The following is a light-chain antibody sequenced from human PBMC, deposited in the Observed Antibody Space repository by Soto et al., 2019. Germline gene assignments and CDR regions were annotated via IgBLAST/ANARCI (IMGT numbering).Light chain of an antibody. CDR1: HSVTSN. CDR3: QQYNNWPPIT. Sequence: EIVMTQSPATLSVSPGERVTLHCRASHSVTSNLAWYQHKPGQSPRLLIYRASARATGVPDRFSGSGSGTEFTLTISSLQSEDFAVYYCQQYNNWPPITFGQGTRLENK. J-gene: IGKJ5*01. V-gene: IGKV3-15*01. CDR2: RAS.